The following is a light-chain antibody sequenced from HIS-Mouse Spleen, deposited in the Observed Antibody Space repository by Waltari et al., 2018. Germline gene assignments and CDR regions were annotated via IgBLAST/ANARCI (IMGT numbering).Light chain of an antibody. Sequence: QSALTQPPSASGSPGQSVTISCTGTSSDVGGYNYVSWYQQHPGKAPKLMIYEVSKRPSGVPDRFSGSKSGNTASLTVSGRQAEDEADYYFSSYAGSNNSLYVFGTGTKVTVL. J-gene: IGLJ1*01. CDR3: SSYAGSNNSLYV. CDR1: SSDVGGYNY. CDR2: EVS. V-gene: IGLV2-8*01.